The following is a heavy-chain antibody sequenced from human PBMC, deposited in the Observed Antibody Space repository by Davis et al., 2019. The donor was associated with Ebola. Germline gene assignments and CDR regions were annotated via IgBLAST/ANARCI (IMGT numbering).Heavy chain of an antibody. D-gene: IGHD2-21*01. V-gene: IGHV4-31*11. CDR2: IYYSGST. J-gene: IGHJ2*01. CDR1: GGSISSGGCY. CDR3: ARAPAYGRYWYFDL. Sequence: MPSETLSLTCAVSGGSISSGGCYWSWIRQHPGQGLEWIGYIYYSGSTYYNPSLKSRVTLSVDTSKNQFSLKLSSVTAADTAVYYCARAPAYGRYWYFDLWGRGTLVTVSS.